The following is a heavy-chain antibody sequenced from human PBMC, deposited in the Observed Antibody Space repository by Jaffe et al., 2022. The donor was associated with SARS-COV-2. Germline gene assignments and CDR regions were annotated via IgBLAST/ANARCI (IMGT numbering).Heavy chain of an antibody. V-gene: IGHV3-21*01. CDR3: AREGLDLVYGMDV. D-gene: IGHD6-19*01. CDR1: GFTFSSYS. CDR2: ISSSSSYI. Sequence: EVQLVESGGGLVKPGGSLRLSCAASGFTFSSYSMNWVRQAPGKGLEWVSSISSSSSYIYYADSVKGRFTISRDNAKNSLYLQMNSLRAEDTAVYYCAREGLDLVYGMDVWGQGTTVTVSS. J-gene: IGHJ6*02.